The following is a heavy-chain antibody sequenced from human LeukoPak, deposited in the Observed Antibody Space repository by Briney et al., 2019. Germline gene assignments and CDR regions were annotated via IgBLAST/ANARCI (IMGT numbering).Heavy chain of an antibody. Sequence: GGSLGLSCAASGFTFSSFSMNWVRQAPGKGLEWVSSISGSSIYMYYADSVKGRFTISRDNAKNSLYLQMNSLRAEDTAVYYCARADLRGVDYDFDYWGQGTLVTVSS. CDR1: GFTFSSFS. D-gene: IGHD4-17*01. V-gene: IGHV3-21*01. CDR3: ARADLRGVDYDFDY. CDR2: ISGSSIYM. J-gene: IGHJ4*02.